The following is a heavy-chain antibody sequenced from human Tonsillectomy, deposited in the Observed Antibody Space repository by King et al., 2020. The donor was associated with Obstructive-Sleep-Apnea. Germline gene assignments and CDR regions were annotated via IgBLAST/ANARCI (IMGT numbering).Heavy chain of an antibody. CDR2: IIPILGIA. V-gene: IGHV1-69*04. D-gene: IGHD1-14*01. Sequence: VQLVQSGAEVKKPGSSVKVSCKASGGTFSSYAISWVRQAPGQGLEWMGGIIPILGIANYAQKFQGRVTITADKSTSTAYMELSSLRSEDTAVYYCARGNHQMLRGRLDYWGQGTLVTVSS. J-gene: IGHJ4*02. CDR1: GGTFSSYA. CDR3: ARGNHQMLRGRLDY.